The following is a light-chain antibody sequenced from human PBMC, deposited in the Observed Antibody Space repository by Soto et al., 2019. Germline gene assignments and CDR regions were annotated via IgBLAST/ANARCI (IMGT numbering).Light chain of an antibody. Sequence: QSVLTQSPSASASLGASVKLTCTLSSGHSSYAIAWHQQQPEKGPRYLMKLNSDGSHSKGDGIPDRFSGSSSGAERYLTISSLQSEDEADYYCQTWGTGRNWVFGGGTKVTVL. J-gene: IGLJ3*02. CDR1: SGHSSYA. CDR3: QTWGTGRNWV. V-gene: IGLV4-69*01. CDR2: LNSDGSH.